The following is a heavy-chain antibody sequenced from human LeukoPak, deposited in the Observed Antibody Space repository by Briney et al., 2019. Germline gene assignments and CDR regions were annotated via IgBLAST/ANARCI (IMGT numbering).Heavy chain of an antibody. CDR3: ANGIPYYGSGFPFDY. V-gene: IGHV3-23*01. D-gene: IGHD3-10*01. CDR2: SSGSGGST. CDR1: GFTFSSYA. Sequence: GGSLRLSCAASGFTFSSYAMSWVREAPGKGLEWVSASSGSGGSTYYADSVKGRFTISRDNSKNTLYLQMNSLRAEDTAVYYCANGIPYYGSGFPFDYWGQGTLVTVSS. J-gene: IGHJ4*02.